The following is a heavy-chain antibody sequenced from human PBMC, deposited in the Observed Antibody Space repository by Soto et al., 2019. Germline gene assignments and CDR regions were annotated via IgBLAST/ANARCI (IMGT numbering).Heavy chain of an antibody. Sequence: GASVKVSCKASGGTFSSYAISWVRQAPGQGLEWMGGISPNNGNTNYAQKLQGRVTMTTDTSTSTAYMELRSLRSDDTAVYYCARVSITGPPLPKENWFDPWGQGTLVTVSS. CDR1: GGTFSSYA. V-gene: IGHV1-18*01. D-gene: IGHD1-20*01. J-gene: IGHJ5*02. CDR3: ARVSITGPPLPKENWFDP. CDR2: ISPNNGNT.